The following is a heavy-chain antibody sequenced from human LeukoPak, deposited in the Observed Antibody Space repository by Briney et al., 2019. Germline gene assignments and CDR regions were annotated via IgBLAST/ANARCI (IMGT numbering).Heavy chain of an antibody. J-gene: IGHJ5*02. Sequence: PSETLSLTCTVSGDSISSYYWGWFRQPPGKGLEWIAYIHYSGTTNYNPSHKSRITISIDMSKNQFSLKLNSVTAADTAVYYCARGQLVRAGWFDPWGQGTLVTVSS. CDR3: ARGQLVRAGWFDP. V-gene: IGHV4-59*01. D-gene: IGHD6-6*01. CDR2: IHYSGTT. CDR1: GDSISSYY.